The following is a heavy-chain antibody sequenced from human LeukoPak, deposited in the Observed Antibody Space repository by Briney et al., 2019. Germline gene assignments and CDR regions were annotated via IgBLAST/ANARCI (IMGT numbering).Heavy chain of an antibody. CDR3: ARGVDTEALDY. V-gene: IGHV4-61*02. D-gene: IGHD5-18*01. J-gene: IGHJ4*02. CDR2: IYTSGST. CDR1: GGSISSGSYH. Sequence: SETLSLTCTVSGGSISSGSYHWSWIRQPAGKGLEWIGRIYTSGSTNYNPSLKSRVTISVDTSKNQFSLKLSSVTAADTAVYYCARGVDTEALDYWGQGALVTVSS.